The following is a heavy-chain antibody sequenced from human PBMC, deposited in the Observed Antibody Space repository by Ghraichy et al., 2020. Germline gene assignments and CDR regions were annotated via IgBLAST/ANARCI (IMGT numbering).Heavy chain of an antibody. J-gene: IGHJ4*02. CDR1: GGSISTYY. CDR3: AGDHDDGSSYYYFDY. Sequence: SETLSLTCTVSGGSISTYYWSWIRQPPGTGLEWIGYIYDSRSTKYNPSLTSRVTISVDTSKCQFSLRLTSVTAADTGVYYCAGDHDDGSSYYYFDYWGQGTMVTVSS. CDR2: IYDSRST. D-gene: IGHD3-22*01. V-gene: IGHV4-59*01.